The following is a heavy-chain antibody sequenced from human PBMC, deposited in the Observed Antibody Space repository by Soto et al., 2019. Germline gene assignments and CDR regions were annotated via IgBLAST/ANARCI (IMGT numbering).Heavy chain of an antibody. D-gene: IGHD2-2*01. V-gene: IGHV3-21*01. J-gene: IGHJ6*02. CDR1: GFTFSSYS. CDR3: ARDVLVVPATPYYYGMDV. Sequence: GGSLRLSCAASGFTFSSYSMNRVRQAPGKGLEWVSSISRSSSYIYYADSVKGRFTISRDNAKNSLYLEMISLRAEDTAVYYCARDVLVVPATPYYYGMDVWGQGTTVTVSS. CDR2: ISRSSSYI.